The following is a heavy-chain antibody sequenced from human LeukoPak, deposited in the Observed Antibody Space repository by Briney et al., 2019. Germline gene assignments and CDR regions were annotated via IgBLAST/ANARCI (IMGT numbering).Heavy chain of an antibody. J-gene: IGHJ4*02. CDR2: IKPNSGGT. V-gene: IGHV1-2*02. CDR3: ATGDPVDTAMITGVDY. CDR1: GYTFTAYY. D-gene: IGHD5-18*01. Sequence: ASVKVSCTASGYTFTAYYMHWVRQAPGQGREWMGWIKPNSGGTNSAQKFQGRVTMTRDTSISTAYMELSPLTSDDTAVYYCATGDPVDTAMITGVDYWGQGTLVTVSS.